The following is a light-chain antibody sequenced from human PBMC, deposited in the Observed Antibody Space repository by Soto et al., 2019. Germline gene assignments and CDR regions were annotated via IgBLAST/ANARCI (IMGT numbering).Light chain of an antibody. CDR3: QQYDNWPLT. CDR1: QAINTY. CDR2: EAS. Sequence: EIVLTQSPVPLSLSPGDRATLSCRASQAINTYLAWYQQRSGQAPRFLFYEASNRAAGIPARFSAFGSGRDFTLTIVNLEPDDFAVYYCQQYDNWPLTFGGGTRVELK. J-gene: IGKJ4*01. V-gene: IGKV3-11*02.